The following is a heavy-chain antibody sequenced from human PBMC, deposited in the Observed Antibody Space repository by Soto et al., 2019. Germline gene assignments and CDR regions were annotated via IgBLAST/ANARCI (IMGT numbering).Heavy chain of an antibody. Sequence: QVQLVESGGSVVQPGRSLRLSCAASGFTFSNFAMYWVRQAPAKGLEWMAVISYDGGNENYADSVKGRFTISRDNSENTLYLQMNSLRPEDTAVYYCARRIPVSGPYGAFDIWGPGTMVIVSS. J-gene: IGHJ3*02. CDR2: ISYDGGNE. D-gene: IGHD6-13*01. CDR3: ARRIPVSGPYGAFDI. CDR1: GFTFSNFA. V-gene: IGHV3-30*03.